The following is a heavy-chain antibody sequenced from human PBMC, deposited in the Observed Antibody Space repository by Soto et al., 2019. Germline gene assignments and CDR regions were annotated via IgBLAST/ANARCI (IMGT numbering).Heavy chain of an antibody. J-gene: IGHJ5*02. D-gene: IGHD3-22*01. Sequence: EVQLLESGGGLVQPGGSLRLSCAASGFTFSSYAMSWVRQAPGKGLEWVSAISGSGGSTYYADSVKGRFTISRDNSKNTLDLQMNSLRAEDTAGYYCAKDKGHYDSKGWFDPWGQGTLVTVSS. V-gene: IGHV3-23*01. CDR3: AKDKGHYDSKGWFDP. CDR2: ISGSGGST. CDR1: GFTFSSYA.